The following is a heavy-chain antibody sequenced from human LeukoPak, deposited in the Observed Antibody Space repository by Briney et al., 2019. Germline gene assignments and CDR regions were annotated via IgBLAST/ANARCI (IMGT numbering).Heavy chain of an antibody. D-gene: IGHD2-15*01. J-gene: IGHJ5*02. CDR1: GGSISSGGYY. CDR2: IYYSGST. V-gene: IGHV4-31*03. CDR3: ARGRVVVPAAAYCSGGSCYSGWFDP. Sequence: PSETLSLTCTVSGGSISSGGYYWSWIRQHPGTGLEWIGYIYYSGSTYYNPSLKSRVTISVDTSKNQFSLKLSSVTAADTAVYYCARGRVVVPAAAYCSGGSCYSGWFDPWGQGTLVTVSS.